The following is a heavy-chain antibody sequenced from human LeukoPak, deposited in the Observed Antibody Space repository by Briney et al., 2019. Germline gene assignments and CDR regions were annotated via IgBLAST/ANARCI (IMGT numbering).Heavy chain of an antibody. D-gene: IGHD1-20*01. V-gene: IGHV1-18*01. J-gene: IGHJ4*02. CDR2: ISTYNDNT. Sequence: AAAKVSCKTSGYSLINSGISWVGQAPGEGLEWMGWISTYNDNTKYSQNLQGRVTMTTDTSTSTAYMELRGLRSDDTAVYYCAREHNWNPLVYWGQGTLVTVSS. CDR3: AREHNWNPLVY. CDR1: GYSLINSG.